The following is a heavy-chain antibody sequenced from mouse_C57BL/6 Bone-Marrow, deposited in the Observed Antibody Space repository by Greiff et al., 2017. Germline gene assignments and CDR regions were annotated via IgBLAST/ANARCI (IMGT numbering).Heavy chain of an antibody. V-gene: IGHV14-3*01. J-gene: IGHJ1*03. CDR2: IDPANGNT. D-gene: IGHD1-1*01. CDR1: GFNIKNTY. CDR3: ADYYGSRWYFDV. Sequence: EVQRVESVAELVRPGASVKLSCTASGFNIKNTYMHWVKQRPEQGLEWIGRIDPANGNTKYAPKFQGKATITADTSSNTAYLQLSSLTSEDTAIYYCADYYGSRWYFDVWGTGTTVTVSS.